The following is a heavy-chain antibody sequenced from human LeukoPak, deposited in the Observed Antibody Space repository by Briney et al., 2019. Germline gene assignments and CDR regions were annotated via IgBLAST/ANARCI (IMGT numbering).Heavy chain of an antibody. CDR3: TRIYDSSGYYDYFDY. CDR1: GFTFGDYA. Sequence: PGGSLRLSCTASGFTFGDYAMSWDRQAPGKGLEWVGFIRSKAYGGTTEYAASVKGRFTFSRDDSKSIAYLQMNSLKTEDTAVYYCTRIYDSSGYYDYFDYWGQGTLVTVSS. V-gene: IGHV3-49*04. J-gene: IGHJ4*02. D-gene: IGHD3-22*01. CDR2: IRSKAYGGTT.